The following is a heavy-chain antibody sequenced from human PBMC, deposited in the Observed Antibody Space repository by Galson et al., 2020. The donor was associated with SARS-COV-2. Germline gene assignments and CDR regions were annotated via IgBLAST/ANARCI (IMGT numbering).Heavy chain of an antibody. Sequence: GESLKLSCAASGFTFSSYSMNWVRQAPGKGLEWVLYISSSSSTIYYADSVKGRFTISRDNAKNSLYLQMNSLRDEDTAVYYCASIVWPDYWGQGTLLTGSS. CDR3: ASIVWPDY. D-gene: IGHD2-21*01. V-gene: IGHV3-48*02. CDR2: ISSSSSTI. CDR1: GFTFSSYS. J-gene: IGHJ4*02.